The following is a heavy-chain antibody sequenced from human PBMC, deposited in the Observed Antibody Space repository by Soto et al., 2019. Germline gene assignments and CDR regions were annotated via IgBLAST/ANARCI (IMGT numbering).Heavy chain of an antibody. CDR3: ARPLYYYDTSDSPYAFDI. J-gene: IGHJ3*02. CDR1: GGTFSTYA. D-gene: IGHD3-22*01. CDR2: IIPIFGTA. Sequence: SVTVSCKASGGTFSTYAFNWVRQAPGQGLVWMGTIIPIFGTATYAQRSQGRVTITADASTSTAYMELSSLRSEDTAMYYCARPLYYYDTSDSPYAFDIWGQGTMVNVS. V-gene: IGHV1-69*13.